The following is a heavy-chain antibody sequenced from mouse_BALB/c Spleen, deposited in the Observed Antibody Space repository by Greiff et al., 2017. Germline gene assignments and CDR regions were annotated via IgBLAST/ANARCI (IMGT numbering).Heavy chain of an antibody. Sequence: DVKLVESGGGLVKPGGSLKLSCAASGFTFSDYYMYWVRQTPEKRLEWVATISDGGSYTYYPDSVKGRFTISRDNAKNNLYLQMSSLKSEDTAMYYCAREGGGYYWYFDVWGAGTTVTVSS. D-gene: IGHD2-2*01. J-gene: IGHJ1*01. V-gene: IGHV5-4*02. CDR2: ISDGGSYT. CDR1: GFTFSDYY. CDR3: AREGGGYYWYFDV.